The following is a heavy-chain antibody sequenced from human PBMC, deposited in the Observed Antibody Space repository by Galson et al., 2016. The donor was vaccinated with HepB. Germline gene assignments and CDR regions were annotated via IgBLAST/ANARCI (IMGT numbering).Heavy chain of an antibody. J-gene: IGHJ4*02. V-gene: IGHV3-30-3*01. Sequence: SLRLSCAASGFTFSTYAMHWARQAPGKGLEWVAVISYDGNKKYYAASVNGRFTIARDNSENTLYLQMHSLRAEDTAVYYCARDEDDPSYTIDFWGQGTLGSVSS. D-gene: IGHD3-10*01. CDR3: ARDEDDPSYTIDF. CDR2: ISYDGNKK. CDR1: GFTFSTYA.